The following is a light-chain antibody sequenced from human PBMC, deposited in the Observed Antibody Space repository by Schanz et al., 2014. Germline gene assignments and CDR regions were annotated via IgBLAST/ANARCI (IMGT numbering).Light chain of an antibody. J-gene: IGKJ4*01. CDR2: WAS. Sequence: DIVMTQSPDSLGVSLGERATVNCKSSQSVLHSSNNKNYLAWYQQKPGQPPKLLIYWASTRKSGVPDRFSGSGSGTDFTLTISSLQAEDVAVYYCQQYYGLPLTFGGGTRVEIK. CDR3: QQYYGLPLT. V-gene: IGKV4-1*01. CDR1: QSVLHSSNNKNY.